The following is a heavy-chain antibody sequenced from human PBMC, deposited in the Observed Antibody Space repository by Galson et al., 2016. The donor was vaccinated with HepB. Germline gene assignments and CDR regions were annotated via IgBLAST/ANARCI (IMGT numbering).Heavy chain of an antibody. J-gene: IGHJ3*02. Sequence: TLSLTCTVSGGSISSGSYYWSWIRQPAGKGLEWIGRIYTSGSTNYNPPRKSRVTITVDTSKNQISLRLDSMTAADSGRYYCATRISPRPFDIWGRGTMVTVSS. CDR3: ATRISPRPFDI. CDR2: IYTSGST. CDR1: GGSISSGSYY. D-gene: IGHD2/OR15-2a*01. V-gene: IGHV4-61*02.